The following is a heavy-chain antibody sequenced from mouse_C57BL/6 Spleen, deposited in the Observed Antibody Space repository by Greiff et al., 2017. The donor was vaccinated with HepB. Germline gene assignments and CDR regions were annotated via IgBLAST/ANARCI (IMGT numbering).Heavy chain of an antibody. J-gene: IGHJ3*01. D-gene: IGHD2-2*01. CDR3: ARYDGYDGGVWFAY. CDR1: GYTFTSYW. Sequence: QVQLQQPGTELVKPGASVKLSCKASGYTFTSYWMHWVKQRPGQGLEWIGNINPSNGGTNYNEKFKSKATLTVDKSSSTAYMQLSRLTSEDSAVYYCARYDGYDGGVWFAYWGQGTLVTVSA. CDR2: INPSNGGT. V-gene: IGHV1-53*01.